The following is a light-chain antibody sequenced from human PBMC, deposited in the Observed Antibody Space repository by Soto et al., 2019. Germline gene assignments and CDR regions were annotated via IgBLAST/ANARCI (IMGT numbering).Light chain of an antibody. J-gene: IGKJ5*01. Sequence: EIVLTQSPATLSLSPGERVSLCCGASQWFSGKNLAWYQQKPGQPPRLLIYSSSVRASGVPDRFRGSGSGTDFTLTITRLEPEDFAVYYCQQYGTWITFGQGTRLETK. CDR1: QWFSGKN. V-gene: IGKV3-20*01. CDR3: QQYGTWIT. CDR2: SSS.